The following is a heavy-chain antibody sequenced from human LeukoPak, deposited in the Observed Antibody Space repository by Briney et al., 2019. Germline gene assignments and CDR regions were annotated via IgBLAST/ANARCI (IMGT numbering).Heavy chain of an antibody. V-gene: IGHV1-2*02. CDR3: ARDVTMVRGGHAFDI. D-gene: IGHD3-10*01. CDR2: INPNSGGT. CDR1: GYTFTGYY. J-gene: IGHJ3*02. Sequence: VASVKVSCKASGYTFTGYYMHWVRQAPGQGLEWMGWINPNSGGTNYAQKFQGRVTMTRDTSISTAYMELSRLRSDDTAVYYCARDVTMVRGGHAFDIWSQGTMVTVSS.